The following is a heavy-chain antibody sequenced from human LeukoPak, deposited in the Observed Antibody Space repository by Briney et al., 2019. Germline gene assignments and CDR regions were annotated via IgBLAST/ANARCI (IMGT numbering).Heavy chain of an antibody. CDR3: ARTYGDYDYYYGMDV. CDR1: GITVSSHY. D-gene: IGHD4-17*01. CDR2: IDSGGST. J-gene: IGHJ6*01. Sequence: PGGSLRLSCAASGITVSSHYMTWVRQAPGKGLEWVSVIDSGGSTNSADAVKSRLIVSRDNSKNTLYLQMNSLRVEDTAVYYCARTYGDYDYYYGMDVWGQGTTVTVSS. V-gene: IGHV3-66*01.